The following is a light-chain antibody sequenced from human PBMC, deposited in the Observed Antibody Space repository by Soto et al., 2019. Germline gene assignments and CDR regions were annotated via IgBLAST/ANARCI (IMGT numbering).Light chain of an antibody. Sequence: SGSLGDRVTITCQASQRITTYLNWYQQKPGNAPKLLITTSGTLQRGVPSRFSGSGSGTDFTLTITSLQREDFATYFCQQTYSTPYTFGQGTKLEIK. CDR1: QRITTY. V-gene: IGKV1-39*01. CDR2: TSG. CDR3: QQTYSTPYT. J-gene: IGKJ2*01.